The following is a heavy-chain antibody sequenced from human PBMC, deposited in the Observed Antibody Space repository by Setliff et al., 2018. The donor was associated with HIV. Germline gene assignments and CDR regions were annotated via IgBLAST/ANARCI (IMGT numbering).Heavy chain of an antibody. J-gene: IGHJ4*02. V-gene: IGHV4-39*01. CDR1: GGSINSGSYY. CDR2: MFYSGST. Sequence: SQTLSLTCTVSGGSINSGSYYWGWIRQPPEKGLEWIGTMFYSGSTYYNPSLKSRVTIFIDTSKNQFSLRLSSVTAADTAVYYCARFYDYYGHRLDYWGQGTQVTVSS. D-gene: IGHD3-16*01. CDR3: ARFYDYYGHRLDY.